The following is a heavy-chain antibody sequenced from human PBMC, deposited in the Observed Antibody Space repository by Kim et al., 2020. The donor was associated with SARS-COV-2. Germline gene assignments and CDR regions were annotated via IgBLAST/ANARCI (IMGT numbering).Heavy chain of an antibody. J-gene: IGHJ6*01. CDR3: ASSLPWIQLGRYYDYGMDV. CDR2: IYSGGST. V-gene: IGHV3-53*01. D-gene: IGHD5-18*01. CDR1: GFTVSSNY. Sequence: GGSLRLSCAASGFTVSSNYMSWVRQAPGKGLEWVSVIYSGGSTYYADSVKCGITISRDNSKNTLYLQMNNLRAEDTDVYDCASSLPWIQLGRYYDYGMDV.